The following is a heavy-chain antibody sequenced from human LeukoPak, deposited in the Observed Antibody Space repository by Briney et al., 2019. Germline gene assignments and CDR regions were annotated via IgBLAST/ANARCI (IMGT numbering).Heavy chain of an antibody. D-gene: IGHD3-22*01. V-gene: IGHV3-23*01. J-gene: IGHJ4*02. Sequence: GGSLRLSCAASGFTFSSYAMSWVRQAPGKGLEWVSAISGSGGSTYYADSVKGRFTISRDNSKNTLYLQMNSLRAEDTAVYYCAKKILRYYYDSSGYYPYYFDYWGQGTLVTVSS. CDR2: ISGSGGST. CDR1: GFTFSSYA. CDR3: AKKILRYYYDSSGYYPYYFDY.